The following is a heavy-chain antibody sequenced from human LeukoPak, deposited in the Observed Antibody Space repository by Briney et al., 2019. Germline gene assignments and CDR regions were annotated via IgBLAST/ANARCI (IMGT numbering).Heavy chain of an antibody. J-gene: IGHJ4*02. D-gene: IGHD3-10*01. Sequence: GGSLRLSCAASGFTFSSYGMHWVRQAPGKGLEWVAFIRYDGSNKYYADSVKGRFTISRDNAKNSLYLQMNSLRAEDTAVYYCARGRPVDYWGQGTLVTVSS. CDR2: IRYDGSNK. CDR3: ARGRPVDY. CDR1: GFTFSSYG. V-gene: IGHV3-30*02.